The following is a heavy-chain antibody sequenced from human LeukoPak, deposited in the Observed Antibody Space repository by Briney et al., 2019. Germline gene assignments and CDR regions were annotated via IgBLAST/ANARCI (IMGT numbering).Heavy chain of an antibody. CDR2: ISAYNGNT. Sequence: ASVKVSCKASGYTFTSYGISWVRQAPGQGLEWMGWISAYNGNTNYAQKLQGRVTMTTDTSTGTAYMELRSLRSDDTAVYYCARGTTRITGTSPVDYWGQGTLVTVSS. D-gene: IGHD1-20*01. CDR1: GYTFTSYG. J-gene: IGHJ4*02. V-gene: IGHV1-18*01. CDR3: ARGTTRITGTSPVDY.